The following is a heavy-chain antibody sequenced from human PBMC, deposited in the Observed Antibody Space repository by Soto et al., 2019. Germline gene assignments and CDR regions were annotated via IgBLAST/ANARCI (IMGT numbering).Heavy chain of an antibody. CDR2: IIPILGIA. CDR3: ATGGYYYDSSGYYLSRFFDY. Sequence: QVQLVQSGAEVKKPGSSVKVSCKASGGTFSSYTISWVRQAPGQGLEWMGRIIPILGIANYAQKFQGRVTIPADKSTSTAYMELSSLRSEDTAVYYCATGGYYYDSSGYYLSRFFDYWGQGTLVTVSS. J-gene: IGHJ4*02. CDR1: GGTFSSYT. D-gene: IGHD3-22*01. V-gene: IGHV1-69*02.